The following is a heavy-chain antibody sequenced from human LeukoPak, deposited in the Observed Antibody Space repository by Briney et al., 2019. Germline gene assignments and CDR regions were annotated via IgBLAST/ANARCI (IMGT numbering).Heavy chain of an antibody. CDR3: AKDPLKWNADYYGMDV. V-gene: IGHV3-23*01. Sequence: GGSLRFSCAASGFRFNTYAMSWVRQAPGKGLEWVSAVSASGAGTYYAASVKGRFSISRDNSKTTLDLKMYSLRVEDTAVYFCAKDPLKWNADYYGMDVWGQGTTVTVSS. D-gene: IGHD1-1*01. CDR1: GFRFNTYA. CDR2: VSASGAGT. J-gene: IGHJ6*02.